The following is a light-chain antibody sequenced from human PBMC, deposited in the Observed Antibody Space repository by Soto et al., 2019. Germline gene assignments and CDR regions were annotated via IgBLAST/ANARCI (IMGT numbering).Light chain of an antibody. CDR3: QQYGGYSRT. V-gene: IGKV1-5*03. J-gene: IGKJ1*01. CDR2: GVS. CDR1: QTISDW. Sequence: DIQMTQSPSTLSASVGDRVTISCRASQTISDWLAWFQQKPGKAPNLLIYGVSNLASGVPSRFSGTGSGTEFTLTISSLRPDDFATYYCQQYGGYSRTFGHGTKVEIK.